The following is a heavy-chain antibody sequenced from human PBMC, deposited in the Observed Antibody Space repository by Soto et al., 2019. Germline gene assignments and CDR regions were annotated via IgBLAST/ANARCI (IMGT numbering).Heavy chain of an antibody. Sequence: QVQLVQSGGEVRKPGAGVKVSCKASGYTFTTYDLSWVRQAPGQGLEWMGWISAYNGNTNYAQNLQGRVTMTTDTSTSTAYMELRSLRSDDTAVYYCARVIGYYYHMDVWGQGTTVTVSS. J-gene: IGHJ6*02. D-gene: IGHD3-22*01. V-gene: IGHV1-18*01. CDR1: GYTFTTYD. CDR2: ISAYNGNT. CDR3: ARVIGYYYHMDV.